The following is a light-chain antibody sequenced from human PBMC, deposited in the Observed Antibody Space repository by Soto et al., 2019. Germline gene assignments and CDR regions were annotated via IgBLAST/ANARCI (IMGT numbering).Light chain of an antibody. Sequence: DIVMTQSPLSLPVTPGEPASISCRSSQSLLHSNGNNYLAWYLQKPGQSPQLLIYLGSDRASGVPDRFRGSGSGTHFTLKISRVEAEDVGVYYCMQALQAPLTFGGGTKVDIK. V-gene: IGKV2-28*01. J-gene: IGKJ4*01. CDR2: LGS. CDR3: MQALQAPLT. CDR1: QSLLHSNGNNY.